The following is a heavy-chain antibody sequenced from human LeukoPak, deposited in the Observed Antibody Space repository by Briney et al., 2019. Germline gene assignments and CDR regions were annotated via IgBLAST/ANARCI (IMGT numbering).Heavy chain of an antibody. CDR2: IYTSGST. CDR1: GGSISSYY. Sequence: PSETLSLTCTVSGGSISSYYWSWIRQPAGKGLEWIGRIYTSGSTNYNPSLKSRVTMSVDTSKNQFSLKLSSVTAADTAVYYCARGRMYYYDSSGYYRFDYWGQGTLVTVSS. V-gene: IGHV4-4*07. D-gene: IGHD3-22*01. CDR3: ARGRMYYYDSSGYYRFDY. J-gene: IGHJ4*02.